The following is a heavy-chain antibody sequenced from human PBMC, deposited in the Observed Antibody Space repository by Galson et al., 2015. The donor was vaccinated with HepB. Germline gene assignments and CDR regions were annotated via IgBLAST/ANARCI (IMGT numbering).Heavy chain of an antibody. Sequence: LRLSCAASGFTFSSYAMHWVRQAPGKGLEWVAIISYDGSDKYYADSVKGRFTISRDNSKNTLYLQMNSLRAEDTAVYYCARDLWGRGGSGWSFDYWGQGTLVTVSS. CDR3: ARDLWGRGGSGWSFDY. V-gene: IGHV3-30-3*01. J-gene: IGHJ4*02. CDR2: ISYDGSDK. D-gene: IGHD6-19*01. CDR1: GFTFSSYA.